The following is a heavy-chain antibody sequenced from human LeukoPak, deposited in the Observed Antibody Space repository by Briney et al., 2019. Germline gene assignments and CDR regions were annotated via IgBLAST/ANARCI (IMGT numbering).Heavy chain of an antibody. J-gene: IGHJ1*01. CDR2: ISGSANRT. CDR1: GFIFRSYV. CDR3: AKPANYYDPRYFQH. D-gene: IGHD3-16*01. Sequence: PGGSLRLSCVASGFIFRSYVISWVRQAPGKGLEWVSAISGSANRTSYADSVKGRFTISRDNSKTTLFLQMNSLRAEDTAVYYCAKPANYYDPRYFQHWGQGTLVTVSS. V-gene: IGHV3-23*01.